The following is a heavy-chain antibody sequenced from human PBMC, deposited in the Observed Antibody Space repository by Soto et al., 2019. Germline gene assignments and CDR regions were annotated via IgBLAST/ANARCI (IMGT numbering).Heavy chain of an antibody. CDR3: ARGDIVVVVAATSSYYYYYMDV. V-gene: IGHV4-34*01. D-gene: IGHD2-15*01. Sequence: SETLSLTCAVYGGSFSGYYWSWIRQPPGKGLEWIGEINHSGSTNYNPSLKSRVTISVDTSKNQFSLKLSSVTAADTAVYYCARGDIVVVVAATSSYYYYYMDVWGKGTTVTVSS. CDR2: INHSGST. J-gene: IGHJ6*03. CDR1: GGSFSGYY.